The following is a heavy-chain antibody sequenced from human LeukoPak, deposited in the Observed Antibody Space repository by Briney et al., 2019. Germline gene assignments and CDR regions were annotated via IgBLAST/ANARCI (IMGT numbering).Heavy chain of an antibody. V-gene: IGHV3-66*01. J-gene: IGHJ4*02. CDR2: IYSGGST. Sequence: GGSLRLSCAASGFTVSSNYMSWVRQAPGKGLEWVSVIYSGGSTYYADSVKGRFTISRDNSKNTLYLQMNSLRAEDTAVYYCARDLEAVAGTPLGYWGQGTLVTVSS. CDR1: GFTVSSNY. D-gene: IGHD6-19*01. CDR3: ARDLEAVAGTPLGY.